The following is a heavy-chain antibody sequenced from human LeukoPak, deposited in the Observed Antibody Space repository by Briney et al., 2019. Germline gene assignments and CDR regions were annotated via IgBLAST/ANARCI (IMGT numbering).Heavy chain of an antibody. D-gene: IGHD6-13*01. CDR2: IWYDGSNK. J-gene: IGHJ4*02. CDR1: GFTFSSYG. CDR3: AKDFLRSSWYSFDY. V-gene: IGHV3-33*06. Sequence: PGGSLRLSCAASGFTFSSYGMHWVRQAPGKGLEWVAVIWYDGSNKYYADSVKGRFTISRDNSKNTLYLQMNSLRAEDTAVYYCAKDFLRSSWYSFDYWGQGTLVTVSS.